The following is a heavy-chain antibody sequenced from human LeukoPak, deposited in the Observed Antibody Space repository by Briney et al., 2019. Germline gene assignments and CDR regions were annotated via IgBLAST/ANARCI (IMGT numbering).Heavy chain of an antibody. V-gene: IGHV4-4*07. CDR3: VRDDSSTFDY. Sequence: SETLSLTCTVSGGSISSYYWSRIRQPAGKGLEWIGRIYTSGSTNYNPSLKSRVTISVDTSKNQFSLKLSSVTAADTAVYYCVRDDSSTFDYWGQGTLVTVSS. CDR1: GGSISSYY. D-gene: IGHD3-22*01. J-gene: IGHJ4*02. CDR2: IYTSGST.